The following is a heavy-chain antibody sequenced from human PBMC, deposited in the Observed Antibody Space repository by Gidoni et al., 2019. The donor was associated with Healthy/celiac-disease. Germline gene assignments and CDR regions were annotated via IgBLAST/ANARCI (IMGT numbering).Heavy chain of an antibody. CDR2: IYYSGST. V-gene: IGHV4-39*01. Sequence: SLTCTVSGGSFSSSSYYWGWIRQPPGKGLEWIGSIYYSGSTYYNPSLKSRVTISVDTSKNQFSLKLSSVTAADTAVYYCARRFPVAGTGFDYWGQGTLVTVSS. CDR3: ARRFPVAGTGFDY. J-gene: IGHJ4*02. D-gene: IGHD6-19*01. CDR1: GGSFSSSSYY.